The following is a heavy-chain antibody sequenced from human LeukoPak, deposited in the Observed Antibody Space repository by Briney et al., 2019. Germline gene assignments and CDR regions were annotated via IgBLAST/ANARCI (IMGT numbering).Heavy chain of an antibody. J-gene: IGHJ4*02. CDR1: GFLFSSYW. V-gene: IGHV3-7*01. CDR3: ARPGIAAAGEGLDY. CDR2: IKQDGSEK. Sequence: QPGGSLRLSCVASGFLFSSYWMTWVRQAPGTGLEWVANIKQDGSEKYYVDSVKGRFTISRDNAKNSLYLQMNSLRVEDTAVYYCARPGIAAAGEGLDYWGQGTLVTVSS. D-gene: IGHD6-13*01.